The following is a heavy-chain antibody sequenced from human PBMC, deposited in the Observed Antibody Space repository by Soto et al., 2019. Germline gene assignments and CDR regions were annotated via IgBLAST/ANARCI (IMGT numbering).Heavy chain of an antibody. CDR2: IWYDGSNK. D-gene: IGHD3-10*01. CDR3: ARDPKTWFGELRYYYYYGMDV. Sequence: QVQLVESGGGVVQPGRSLRLSCAASGFTFSSYGMHWVRQAPGKGLEWVAVIWYDGSNKYYVDSVKGRFTISRDNAKNSLYLQMNSLRAEDTAVYYCARDPKTWFGELRYYYYYGMDVWGQGTTVTVSS. J-gene: IGHJ6*02. CDR1: GFTFSSYG. V-gene: IGHV3-33*01.